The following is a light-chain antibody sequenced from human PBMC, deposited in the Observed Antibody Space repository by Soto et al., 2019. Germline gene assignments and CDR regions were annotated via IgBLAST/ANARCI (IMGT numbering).Light chain of an antibody. J-gene: IGKJ5*01. Sequence: MVLTQSPGTLSLSPGERVTLSCRASQSVTTRLAWYQPTPGQAPTLLMSGASNRASGVPVRFSGSGAGTDFTRTIPRLEPEDFALAYCQQYGGSPITFGLGTRLEIK. V-gene: IGKV3-20*01. CDR3: QQYGGSPIT. CDR1: QSVTTR. CDR2: GAS.